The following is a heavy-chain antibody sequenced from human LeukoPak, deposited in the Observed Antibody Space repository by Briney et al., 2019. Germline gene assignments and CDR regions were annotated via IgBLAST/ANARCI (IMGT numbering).Heavy chain of an antibody. CDR3: VRGDRYFFDF. CDR1: GFTFSSYE. J-gene: IGHJ4*02. V-gene: IGHV3-48*03. CDR2: IGNTGRTI. Sequence: GGSLRLSCAASGFTFSSYEMNWVRQAPGRGLEWVSYIGNTGRTIYYTDSVKGRFTISRDNAKNSLYLQMNSLRAEDTAIYYCVRGDRYFFDFWGQGALVTVSS.